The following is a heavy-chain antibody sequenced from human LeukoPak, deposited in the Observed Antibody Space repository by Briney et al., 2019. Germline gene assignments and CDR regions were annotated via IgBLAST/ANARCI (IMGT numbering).Heavy chain of an antibody. Sequence: GGSLRLSCAASGFIFSNYAMSWVRQAPGKGLEWVSYISSSSSTIYYADSVKGRFTISRDNAKNSLYLQMNSLRAEDTAVYYCARSSGWYHRGPDYYYYYMDVWGKGTTVTVS. CDR2: ISSSSSTI. CDR1: GFIFSNYA. J-gene: IGHJ6*03. V-gene: IGHV3-48*04. D-gene: IGHD6-19*01. CDR3: ARSSGWYHRGPDYYYYYMDV.